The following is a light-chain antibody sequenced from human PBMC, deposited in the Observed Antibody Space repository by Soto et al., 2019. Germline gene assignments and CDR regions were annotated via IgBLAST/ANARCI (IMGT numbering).Light chain of an antibody. CDR2: DAS. J-gene: IGKJ5*01. Sequence: EIVLTQSPATLSLSPGERVTISCRASQSVSSYLAWYQQRPGQAPRLLIYDASNRATGIPARFSGSGSGTDFTLTISSLEPKDFAVYYCQQRSNWPPITFGQGTRLEIK. V-gene: IGKV3-11*01. CDR1: QSVSSY. CDR3: QQRSNWPPIT.